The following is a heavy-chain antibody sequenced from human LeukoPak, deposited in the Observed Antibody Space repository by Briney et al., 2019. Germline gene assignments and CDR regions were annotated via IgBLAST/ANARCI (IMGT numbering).Heavy chain of an antibody. CDR3: ASLWSYGSGYQKGY. CDR2: IYSGGST. D-gene: IGHD3-3*01. Sequence: GGSLRLSCAASGFTVSSNYMSWVRQAPGKGLEWVSVIYSGGSTYYADSVKGRFTISRDNSKNTLYLQMNSLRAEDTAVYYCASLWSYGSGYQKGYWGQGTLVTVSS. J-gene: IGHJ4*02. V-gene: IGHV3-53*01. CDR1: GFTVSSNY.